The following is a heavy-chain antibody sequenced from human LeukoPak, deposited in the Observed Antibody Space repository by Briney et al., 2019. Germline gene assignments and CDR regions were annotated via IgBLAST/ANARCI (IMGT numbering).Heavy chain of an antibody. D-gene: IGHD3-10*01. CDR1: GGTFSSYA. CDR3: AMGSGSYYSYYCYMDV. V-gene: IGHV1-69*06. CDR2: IIPIFGTA. J-gene: IGHJ6*03. Sequence: ASVKVSCKASGGTFSSYAISWVRQAPGQGLEWMGGIIPIFGTANYAQKFQGRVTITADKSTSTAYMELSSLRSEDTAVYYCAMGSGSYYSYYCYMDVWGKGTTVTVSS.